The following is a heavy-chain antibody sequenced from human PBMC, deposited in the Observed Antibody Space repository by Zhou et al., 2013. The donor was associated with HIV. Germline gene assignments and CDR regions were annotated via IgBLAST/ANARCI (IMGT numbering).Heavy chain of an antibody. CDR3: ARGSKQWLRDWYYYMDV. CDR1: GINFGSDG. V-gene: IGHV1-8*01. J-gene: IGHJ6*03. Sequence: QLVQSGPEVKKPGSSVKVSCKASGINFGSDGITWVRQAPGQGLEWMGWMNPRSGNTGYAQKFQGRVTITRNTSISTAYMELSSLRSEDTAVYYCARGSKQWLRDWYYYMDVWGKGTTVTVSS. D-gene: IGHD6-19*01. CDR2: MNPRSGNT.